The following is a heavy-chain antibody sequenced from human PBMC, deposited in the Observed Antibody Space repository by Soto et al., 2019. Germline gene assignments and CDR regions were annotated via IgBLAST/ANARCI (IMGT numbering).Heavy chain of an antibody. J-gene: IGHJ3*02. CDR2: IIPIFGTA. CDR3: ARDLPHDVDTAMVTALNAFDI. Sequence: QVQLVQSGAEVKKPGSSVKVSCKASGGTFSSYAISWVRQAPGQGLEWMGGIIPIFGTANYAQKCQGRVTIPADKSTSTAYMELSSLRSEDTAVYYCARDLPHDVDTAMVTALNAFDIWGQGTMVTVSS. V-gene: IGHV1-69*06. CDR1: GGTFSSYA. D-gene: IGHD5-18*01.